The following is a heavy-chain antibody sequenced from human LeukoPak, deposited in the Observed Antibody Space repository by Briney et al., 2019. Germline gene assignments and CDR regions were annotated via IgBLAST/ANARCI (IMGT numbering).Heavy chain of an antibody. D-gene: IGHD6-6*01. Sequence: SETLSLTCTVSGCSISSYYWGWIRQPPGKGLEWIGYIYYSGSTNYNPSLKSRVTISVDTSKNQFSLKLSSVTAADTAVYYCARHAGSSPFDYWGQGTLVTVSS. V-gene: IGHV4-59*01. CDR2: IYYSGST. CDR3: ARHAGSSPFDY. CDR1: GCSISSYY. J-gene: IGHJ4*02.